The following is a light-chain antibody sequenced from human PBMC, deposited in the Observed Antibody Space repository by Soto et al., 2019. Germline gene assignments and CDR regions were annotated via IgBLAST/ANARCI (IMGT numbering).Light chain of an antibody. J-gene: IGKJ2*01. Sequence: EIVLTQSPGTLSLSPGERATLSCRASQSVSSNYLVWYQQKPGQAPRPLIYGASTRATGIPARFSGSGSGTDFTLTISRLEPEDFAVYYCQQYAGSSYTFGQGTKLAIK. CDR1: QSVSSNY. CDR2: GAS. CDR3: QQYAGSSYT. V-gene: IGKV3-20*01.